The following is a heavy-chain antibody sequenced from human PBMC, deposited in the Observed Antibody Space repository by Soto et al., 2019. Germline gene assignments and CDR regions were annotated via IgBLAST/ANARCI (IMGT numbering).Heavy chain of an antibody. V-gene: IGHV1-2*04. CDR2: INPNSGDT. J-gene: IGHJ4*02. Sequence: QVQLLPSGAELKKPGASVKVSCKASGYIFTGYYMHWVRQAPGHGLEWMGWINPNSGDTNYTQKFQGWVTMTRATSISTAYMRLSRLRSDDTAVYYCATERISIAVAGETEYYFDYWGQGTLVTVSS. CDR1: GYIFTGYY. CDR3: ATERISIAVAGETEYYFDY. D-gene: IGHD6-19*01.